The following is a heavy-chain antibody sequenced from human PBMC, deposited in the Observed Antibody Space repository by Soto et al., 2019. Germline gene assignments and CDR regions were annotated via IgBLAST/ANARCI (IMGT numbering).Heavy chain of an antibody. V-gene: IGHV3-30-3*01. CDR3: ARALEFWSGYFDY. J-gene: IGHJ4*02. D-gene: IGHD3-3*01. CDR1: GFTFSSYA. CDR2: ISYDGSNN. Sequence: GGSLRLSCAASGFTFSSYAMHWVRQAPGKGLEWVAVISYDGSNNYYADSVKGRFTIAKDNSKNTLYLQMNSLRAEDTAVYYCARALEFWSGYFDYWGQGTLVTVSS.